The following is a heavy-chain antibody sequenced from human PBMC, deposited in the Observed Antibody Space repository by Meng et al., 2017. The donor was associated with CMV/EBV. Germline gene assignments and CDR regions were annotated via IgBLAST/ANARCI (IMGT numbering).Heavy chain of an antibody. CDR3: ARSLYCSSTSCYLEGMDV. CDR2: IYHSGSN. D-gene: IGHD2-2*01. J-gene: IGHJ6*02. CDR1: GGSISSSNW. V-gene: IGHV4-4*02. Sequence: SETLSLTCAVSGGSISSSNWWSWVRQPPGKGLEWIGEIYHSGSNNYNPSLKSRVTISVDKSKNQFSLKLSSVTAADTAVYYCARSLYCSSTSCYLEGMDVWGQGTTVTVSS.